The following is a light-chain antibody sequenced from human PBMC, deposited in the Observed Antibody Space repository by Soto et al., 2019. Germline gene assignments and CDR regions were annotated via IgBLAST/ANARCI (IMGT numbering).Light chain of an antibody. V-gene: IGKV3-20*01. CDR2: GTS. CDR1: QSVSSSN. Sequence: EIVLTQSPGTLSLSPGERATLSCKASQSVSSSNLAWYQQQPGQAPRLLIYGTSSRATGIPDRFSGSGSGTDFSLTISRLEPEDFAVYYCQQYGSSPRTFGQGTKVEI. J-gene: IGKJ1*01. CDR3: QQYGSSPRT.